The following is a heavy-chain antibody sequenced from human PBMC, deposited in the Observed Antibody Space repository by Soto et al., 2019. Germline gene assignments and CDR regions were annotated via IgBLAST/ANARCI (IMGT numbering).Heavy chain of an antibody. V-gene: IGHV1-69*13. CDR2: IIPIFGTA. D-gene: IGHD3-16*01. Sequence: SVKVSCTASGGTFSSYAISWVRQAPGQGLEWMGGIIPIFGTANYAQKFQGRVTITADESTSTAYMELSSLRSEDTAVYYCARGPQGEEWDYYYGMDVWGQGTTVTVYS. CDR3: ARGPQGEEWDYYYGMDV. J-gene: IGHJ6*02. CDR1: GGTFSSYA.